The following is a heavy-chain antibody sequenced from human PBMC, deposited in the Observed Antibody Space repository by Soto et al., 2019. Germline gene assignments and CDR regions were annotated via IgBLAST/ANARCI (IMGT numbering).Heavy chain of an antibody. J-gene: IGHJ4*02. D-gene: IGHD4-17*01. CDR3: ARDYYGDYVRRYYFDY. Sequence: EVQLVESGGGLVQPGGSLRLSCAASGFTFSSYSMNWVRQAPGKGLEWVSYISSSSSTIYYADSVKGRFTISRDNAKNSLYLQTNSLRAEDTAVYYCARDYYGDYVRRYYFDYWGQGTLVTVSS. V-gene: IGHV3-48*01. CDR2: ISSSSSTI. CDR1: GFTFSSYS.